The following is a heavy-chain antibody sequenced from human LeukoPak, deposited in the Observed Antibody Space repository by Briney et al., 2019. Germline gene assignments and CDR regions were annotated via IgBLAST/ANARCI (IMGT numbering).Heavy chain of an antibody. CDR1: GLPIGDFA. CDR3: ARQSGKFDY. D-gene: IGHD5-24*01. V-gene: IGHV3-43*02. J-gene: IGHJ4*02. Sequence: GGSLRLSCVASGLPIGDFAMHWVRQAPGQGLEWVSLISGDGVSTFFTDSVKGRFSISRDNSKNSLFLEMSSLRAEDTAMYYCARQSGKFDYWGQGTLVAVSS. CDR2: ISGDGVST.